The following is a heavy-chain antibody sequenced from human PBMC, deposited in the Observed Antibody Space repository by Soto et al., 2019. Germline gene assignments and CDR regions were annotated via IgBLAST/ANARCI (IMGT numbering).Heavy chain of an antibody. D-gene: IGHD3-22*01. CDR2: IYYSGST. CDR1: GGSISSSSYY. CDR3: ARYTYYYDSSGRDFDY. Sequence: SETLSLTCTVSGGSISSSSYYWGWIRQPPGKGLEWIGSIYYSGSTYYNPSLKSRVTISVDTSKNQFSLKLSSVTAADTAVYYCARYTYYYDSSGRDFDYWGQGTLVTVSS. J-gene: IGHJ4*02. V-gene: IGHV4-39*01.